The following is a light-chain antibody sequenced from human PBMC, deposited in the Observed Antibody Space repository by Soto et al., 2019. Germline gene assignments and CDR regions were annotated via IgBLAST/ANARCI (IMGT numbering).Light chain of an antibody. CDR2: FAS. J-gene: IGKJ4*01. Sequence: DIQMSQSPSSLSASVGDTVTITCRASQNIDNFVAWYQQRPGKAPKLLIYFASNLETGVPSRFSGSASGTNFSFTISSLQPEDVATYYCQQYDNLPLTFGGGTKVDIK. CDR1: QNIDNF. CDR3: QQYDNLPLT. V-gene: IGKV1-33*01.